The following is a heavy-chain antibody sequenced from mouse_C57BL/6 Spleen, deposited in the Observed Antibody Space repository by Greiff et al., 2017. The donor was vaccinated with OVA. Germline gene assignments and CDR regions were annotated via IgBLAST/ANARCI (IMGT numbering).Heavy chain of an antibody. CDR2: IWRGGST. CDR3: AKNWNDYDPSYWYFDV. D-gene: IGHD2-4*01. Sequence: VQLVESGPGLVQPSQSLSITCTVSGFSLTSYGVHWVRQSPGKGLEWLGVIWRGGSTDYNAAFMSRLSITKDNSKSQVFFKMNSLQADDTAIYYCAKNWNDYDPSYWYFDVWGTGTTVTVSS. V-gene: IGHV2-5*01. J-gene: IGHJ1*03. CDR1: GFSLTSYG.